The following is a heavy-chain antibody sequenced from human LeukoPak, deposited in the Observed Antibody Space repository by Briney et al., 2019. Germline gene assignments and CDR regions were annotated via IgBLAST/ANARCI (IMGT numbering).Heavy chain of an antibody. CDR1: GGSISSYY. J-gene: IGHJ5*02. V-gene: IGHV4-59*12. D-gene: IGHD4-17*01. CDR3: ARARFRTTWVLNWFDP. Sequence: SETLSLTCTVSGGSISSYYWSWIRQPPGKGLEWIGYIYYSGSTNYNPSLKSRVTISVDTSKNQFSLKLSSVTAADTAVYYCARARFRTTWVLNWFDPWGQGTLVTVSS. CDR2: IYYSGST.